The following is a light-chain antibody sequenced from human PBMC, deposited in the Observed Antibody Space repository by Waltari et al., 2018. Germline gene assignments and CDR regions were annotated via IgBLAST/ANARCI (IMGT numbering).Light chain of an antibody. J-gene: IGKJ4*01. V-gene: IGKV1-39*01. CDR3: QQSYNTPLS. Sequence: DIQMTQSPSSLSASVGDRVTITCRASQSVSKSLNWYQQQPGKDPKLLIYTTSNLQSGVPSRFSGSGSGTDFTLTISSLQLEDLATYYCQQSYNTPLSCGGGTKVEIK. CDR2: TTS. CDR1: QSVSKS.